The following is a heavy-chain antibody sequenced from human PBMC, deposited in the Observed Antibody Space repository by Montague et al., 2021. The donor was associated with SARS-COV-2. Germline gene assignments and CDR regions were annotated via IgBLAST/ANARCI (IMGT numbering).Heavy chain of an antibody. CDR2: AYYSGRS. Sequence: SETLSLTCTVSGDSISTSYWAWIRQPPGKGLEWIGYAYYSGRSSYNSSLKSRVTISVDTSKNQFSLNLRSVTAADTAVYFCVRADRRDPDTPHLYYCKGMDLWGQGTTVTVSS. D-gene: IGHD2-15*01. CDR1: GDSISTSY. V-gene: IGHV4-59*01. CDR3: VRADRRDPDTPHLYYCKGMDL. J-gene: IGHJ6*02.